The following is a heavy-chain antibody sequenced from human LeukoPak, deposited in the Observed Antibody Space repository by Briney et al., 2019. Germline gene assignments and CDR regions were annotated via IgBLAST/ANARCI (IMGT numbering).Heavy chain of an antibody. CDR3: ARKEMEFDY. J-gene: IGHJ4*02. CDR1: GFTFSSYA. Sequence: GRSLRLSCAASGFTFSSYAMHWVRQAPGEGLEWVAVISYDGSNKYYADSVKGRFTISRDNSKNTLYLQMNSLRAEDTAVYYCARKEMEFDYWGQGTLVTVSS. CDR2: ISYDGSNK. V-gene: IGHV3-30-3*01. D-gene: IGHD5-24*01.